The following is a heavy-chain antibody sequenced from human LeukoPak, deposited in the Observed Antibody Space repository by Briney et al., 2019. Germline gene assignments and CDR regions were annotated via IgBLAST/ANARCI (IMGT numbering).Heavy chain of an antibody. J-gene: IGHJ5*02. CDR1: GDSISGYY. D-gene: IGHD6-25*01. CDR3: ARGGASSEWFDP. CDR2: IHSSGTT. V-gene: IGHV4-59*01. Sequence: SETLSLTCTVSGDSISGYYWSWIRQPPGKGLEWIAFIHSSGTTNYDPSLKSRVSISVDTSNNQFSLNVNSVTAADTAVYYCARGGASSEWFDPWGQGTLVTVSS.